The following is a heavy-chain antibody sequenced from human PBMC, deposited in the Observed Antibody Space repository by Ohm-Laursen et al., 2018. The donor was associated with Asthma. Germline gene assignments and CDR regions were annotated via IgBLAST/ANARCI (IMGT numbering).Heavy chain of an antibody. V-gene: IGHV3-74*01. CDR2: LFPDGRRT. Sequence: GSLRLSCTASGFIFSDYFMHRVRQRPGEGLVWISHLFPDGRRTNYADSVRGRFTISRDDAQNTVYLQMHSLRVDDTAVYFCARGNVEGLLWGQGTLVTVSS. J-gene: IGHJ4*02. CDR3: ARGNVEGLL. CDR1: GFIFSDYF.